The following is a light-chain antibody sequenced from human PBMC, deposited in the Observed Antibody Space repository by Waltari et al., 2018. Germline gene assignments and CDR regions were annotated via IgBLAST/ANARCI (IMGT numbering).Light chain of an antibody. CDR2: DVT. CDR1: SSAVGGYNY. Sequence: QSALTQPASVSGSPGQSITISRSGSSSAVGGYNYVSWYPQPPDKVPKLLIYDVTYRPSGVSNRFSGSKSGNTASLTISGLQAEDEADYYCSSFTTSSTYVFGTGTRVTVL. CDR3: SSFTTSSTYV. J-gene: IGLJ1*01. V-gene: IGLV2-14*03.